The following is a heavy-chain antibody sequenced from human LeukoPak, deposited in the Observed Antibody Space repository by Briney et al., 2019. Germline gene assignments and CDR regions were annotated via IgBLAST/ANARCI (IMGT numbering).Heavy chain of an antibody. CDR2: VGISSGNT. Sequence: GGSLRLSCAASGFTLRHYSMNWVRQAPGKGLEWISYVGISSGNTKYADSVKGRFTISGDSAKNSVYLQMNSLRVEDTAVYYCARDHNYAFDNWGQGTLVTVSS. V-gene: IGHV3-48*01. CDR1: GFTLRHYS. J-gene: IGHJ4*02. D-gene: IGHD1-20*01. CDR3: ARDHNYAFDN.